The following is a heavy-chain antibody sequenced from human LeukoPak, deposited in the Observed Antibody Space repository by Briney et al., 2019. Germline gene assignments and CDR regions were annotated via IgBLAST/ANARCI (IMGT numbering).Heavy chain of an antibody. J-gene: IGHJ4*02. CDR3: ARGSGVDTAMVTVSYFDY. CDR2: ISYDGSNK. Sequence: PGRSLRLSCAASGFTFSSYAMHWVRQAPGKGLECVAVISYDGSNKYYADSVKGRFTISRDNSKNTLYLQMNSLRAEDTAVYYCARGSGVDTAMVTVSYFDYWGQGTLVTVSS. D-gene: IGHD5-18*01. CDR1: GFTFSSYA. V-gene: IGHV3-30*04.